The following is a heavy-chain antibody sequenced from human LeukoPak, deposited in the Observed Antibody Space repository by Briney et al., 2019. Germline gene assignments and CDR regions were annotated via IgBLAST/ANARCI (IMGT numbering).Heavy chain of an antibody. CDR2: FYSGGST. CDR3: ARDELGYDSSGYYYYFDF. CDR1: GFTVSSNY. J-gene: IGHJ4*02. Sequence: PGGSLRLSCAASGFTVSSNYMSWVRQAPGKGLEWVSVFYSGGSTYYADSVKGRFTISRDNSKNTLYLQMNSLRAEDTAVYYCARDELGYDSSGYYYYFDFWGQGTLVTVSS. V-gene: IGHV3-53*01. D-gene: IGHD3-22*01.